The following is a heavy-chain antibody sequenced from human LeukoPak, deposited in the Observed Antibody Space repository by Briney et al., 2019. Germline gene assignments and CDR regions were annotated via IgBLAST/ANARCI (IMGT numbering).Heavy chain of an antibody. V-gene: IGHV4-34*01. Sequence: NPSETQSLTCAVYGGSFSGYYWSWIRQPPGKGLEWIGEINHSGSTNYNPSLKSRVTISVDTSKNQFSLKLSSVTAADTAVYYCAMQRRLRSLEWLEDYYYMDVWGKGTTVTVSS. J-gene: IGHJ6*03. CDR2: INHSGST. CDR3: AMQRRLRSLEWLEDYYYMDV. D-gene: IGHD3-3*01. CDR1: GGSFSGYY.